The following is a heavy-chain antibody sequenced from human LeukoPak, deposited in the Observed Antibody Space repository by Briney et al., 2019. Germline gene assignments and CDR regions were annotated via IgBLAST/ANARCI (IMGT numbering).Heavy chain of an antibody. CDR1: GFTFDDYA. Sequence: HSGGSLRLSCSASGFTFDDYAVSWFRQAPGKGLEWVGFIRSKAFGGTPEYAASVRGRSTISRDDSKSIAYLQMNSLKTEDTAVYYCTRNTVTVHFDYWREGTQVTVSS. CDR2: IRSKAFGGTP. J-gene: IGHJ4*02. V-gene: IGHV3-49*03. CDR3: TRNTVTVHFDY. D-gene: IGHD4-17*01.